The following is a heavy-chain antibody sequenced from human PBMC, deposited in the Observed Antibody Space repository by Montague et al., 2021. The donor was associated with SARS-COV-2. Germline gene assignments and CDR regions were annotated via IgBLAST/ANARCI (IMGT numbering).Heavy chain of an antibody. CDR1: GFTFSSYA. D-gene: IGHD1-26*01. J-gene: IGHJ5*02. CDR3: ARSNSGSYLRWFDP. Sequence: SLRLSCAASGFTFSSYAMHWVRQAPGKGLEWVAVISYDGSNKYYADSVKGRFTISGDNSKNTLYLQMNSLRAEDTAVYYCARSNSGSYLRWFDPWGQGTLVTVSS. V-gene: IGHV3-30-3*01. CDR2: ISYDGSNK.